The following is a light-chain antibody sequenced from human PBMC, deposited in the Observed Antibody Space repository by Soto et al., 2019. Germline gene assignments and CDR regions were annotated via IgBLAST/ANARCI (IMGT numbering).Light chain of an antibody. CDR2: EVN. Sequence: QSVLTQPPSASGSPGQSVTISCTGTSSDIGDYNYVSWYQQHPGKAPKLMIYEVNKRPSGVPDRFSGSKSGNTASLTVSGLQAEDEADYYCSSYAGSNILFGGGTKLTVL. J-gene: IGLJ2*01. CDR3: SSYAGSNIL. V-gene: IGLV2-8*01. CDR1: SSDIGDYNY.